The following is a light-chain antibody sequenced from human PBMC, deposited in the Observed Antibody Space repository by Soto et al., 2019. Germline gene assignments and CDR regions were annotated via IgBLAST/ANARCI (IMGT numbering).Light chain of an antibody. Sequence: QSVLTQPPSASGTPGQRVTISCSGSDSNIGTNSVNWYQQLPGTAPKLLIYSNNQRSSGVPDRFSGSKSGTSASLAISGLQSEDEADYYCAAWDDSLNGLVVFGGGTKLTVL. CDR1: DSNIGTNS. V-gene: IGLV1-44*01. CDR3: AAWDDSLNGLVV. J-gene: IGLJ2*01. CDR2: SNN.